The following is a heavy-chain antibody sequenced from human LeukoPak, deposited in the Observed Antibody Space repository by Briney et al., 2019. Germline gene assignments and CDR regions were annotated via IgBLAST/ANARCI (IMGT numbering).Heavy chain of an antibody. V-gene: IGHV4-34*01. Sequence: SETLSLTCAVHGGSFSGYYWSWIRQPPGKGLEWIGEINHSGSTYYNPSLKSRVTISVDTSKSQFSLYMDSVTAADTAVYYCARDWNRYAYWGQGTLVTVSS. J-gene: IGHJ4*02. D-gene: IGHD1-1*01. CDR1: GGSFSGYY. CDR3: ARDWNRYAY. CDR2: INHSGST.